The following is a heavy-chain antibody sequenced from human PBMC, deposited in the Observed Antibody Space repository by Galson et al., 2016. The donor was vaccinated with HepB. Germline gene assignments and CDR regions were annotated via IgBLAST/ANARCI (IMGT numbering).Heavy chain of an antibody. CDR1: GFPFSSYG. Sequence: SLRLSCAASGFPFSSYGMHWVRQAPGKGLEWVSLIGWDGNRRDYADSAKGRFVISRDNRKNYLYLEMNSLRTEDTALYYCAKALMYDYDSSGWALDQWGRGTLVSVSS. J-gene: IGHJ4*02. CDR3: AKALMYDYDSSGWALDQ. D-gene: IGHD3-22*01. CDR2: IGWDGNRR. V-gene: IGHV3-43*01.